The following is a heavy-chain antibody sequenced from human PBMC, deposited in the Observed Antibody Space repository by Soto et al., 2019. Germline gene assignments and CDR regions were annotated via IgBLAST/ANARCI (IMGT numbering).Heavy chain of an antibody. CDR1: SFTFNTYW. CDR2: IKQDGTEI. D-gene: IGHD6-19*01. Sequence: EDQLEQSGGGSVQPGGTLRLSCGDSSFTFNTYWMTWVRQVPGKGLEWVATIKQDGTEIFYADSAKGRFTISRDNTKNSLYLEMNSLRPEDTAIYYCARDLERILVAGSLPLGYMDVWGQGTMVTVPS. V-gene: IGHV3-7*03. CDR3: ARDLERILVAGSLPLGYMDV. J-gene: IGHJ6*03.